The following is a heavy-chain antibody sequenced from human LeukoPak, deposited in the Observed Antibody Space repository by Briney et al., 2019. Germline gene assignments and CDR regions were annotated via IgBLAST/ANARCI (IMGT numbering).Heavy chain of an antibody. Sequence: GGSLRLSCTASGFTFNAYAMNWVRQAPGKGLEWVSGINWNGGSTDYADSVKGRFTISRDNAKDSLYLEMNSLRVEDTAFYYCARVERGATTDYWGQGTLVTVSS. CDR1: GFTFNAYA. J-gene: IGHJ4*02. D-gene: IGHD1-26*01. V-gene: IGHV3-20*04. CDR3: ARVERGATTDY. CDR2: INWNGGST.